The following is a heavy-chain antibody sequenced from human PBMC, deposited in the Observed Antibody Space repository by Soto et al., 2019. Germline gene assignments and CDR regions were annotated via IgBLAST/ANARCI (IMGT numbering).Heavy chain of an antibody. Sequence: VQLVESGGGLVQPGGSLRLSCAASGFIFSDHSMDWVRQAPGKGLEWVGRIKNKANSYTTEYAASVKGRFTISRDDSKNSLYLQMNSLKTEDTAVYYCTRISLVGATGGRYFDYWGQGTLLTVSS. CDR1: GFIFSDHS. V-gene: IGHV3-72*01. CDR3: TRISLVGATGGRYFDY. D-gene: IGHD1-26*01. CDR2: IKNKANSYTT. J-gene: IGHJ4*02.